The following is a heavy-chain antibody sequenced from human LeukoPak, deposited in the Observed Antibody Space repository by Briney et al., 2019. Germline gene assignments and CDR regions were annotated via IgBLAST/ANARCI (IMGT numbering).Heavy chain of an antibody. D-gene: IGHD3-9*01. CDR2: IYYSGST. V-gene: IGHV4-59*08. Sequence: TAETLSLTCTVSGCSISSYYLSWIRQAPGKGLEWIGYIYYSGSTNYNPSLKSRVTISVDTSKHLFSLTLSSLPAADTAVYYCACRTHYDILTGYSDYWGQGTLVTVSS. CDR3: ACRTHYDILTGYSDY. J-gene: IGHJ4*02. CDR1: GCSISSYY.